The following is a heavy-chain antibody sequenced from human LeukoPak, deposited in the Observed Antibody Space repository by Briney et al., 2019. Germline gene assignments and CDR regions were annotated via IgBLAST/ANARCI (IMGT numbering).Heavy chain of an antibody. CDR3: ARGKQQLVRYYYYGMDV. CDR1: GFTFGDHA. D-gene: IGHD6-13*01. CDR2: IKQDGSEK. Sequence: PGRSLRLSCTASGFTFGDHAMSWVRQAPGKGLEWVANIKQDGSEKYYVDSVKGRFTISRDNAKNSLHLQMNSLRAEDTAVYYCARGKQQLVRYYYYGMDVWGQGTTVTVSS. J-gene: IGHJ6*02. V-gene: IGHV3-7*01.